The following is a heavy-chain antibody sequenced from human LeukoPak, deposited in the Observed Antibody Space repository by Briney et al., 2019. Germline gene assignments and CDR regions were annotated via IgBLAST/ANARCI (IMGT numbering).Heavy chain of an antibody. Sequence: ASVKVSCKASGYTFTNYAMNWVRQAPGQGLEWMGWIHPSTGNPTYAQGFTGRFVFSLDTSVSTTYLQIRSLKAEDTAVYYCARDTSLGSPGRRRYYYYMDVWGKGTTVTVSS. CDR1: GYTFTNYA. CDR2: IHPSTGNP. V-gene: IGHV7-4-1*02. J-gene: IGHJ6*03. CDR3: ARDTSLGSPGRRRYYYYMDV. D-gene: IGHD2-2*01.